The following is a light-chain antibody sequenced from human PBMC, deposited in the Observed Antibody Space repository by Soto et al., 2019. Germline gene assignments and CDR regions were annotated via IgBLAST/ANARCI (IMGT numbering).Light chain of an antibody. Sequence: QSALTQPASVSGSPGQSITISCTGTSSDVGGYNYVSWYQQHPGKAPKLMIYEVSNRPSGVSNRFSGSKSGNTACLTISGLQAEDEADYYCSSYTSSSVYVFGTGTKLTVL. CDR3: SSYTSSSVYV. CDR1: SSDVGGYNY. CDR2: EVS. J-gene: IGLJ1*01. V-gene: IGLV2-14*01.